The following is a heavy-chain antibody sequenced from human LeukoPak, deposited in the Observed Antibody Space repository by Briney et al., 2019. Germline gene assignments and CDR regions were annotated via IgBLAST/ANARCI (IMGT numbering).Heavy chain of an antibody. V-gene: IGHV1-3*01. D-gene: IGHD6-13*01. CDR2: INAGNGNT. J-gene: IGHJ4*02. CDR3: ARDSGAAADTYHFDY. CDR1: GYTFTSYA. Sequence: GASVKVSCKASGYTFTSYAMHWVRQAPGQRLEWMGWINAGNGNTKYSQKFQGRVTITRDTSASTAYMELSSLRSEDTAVYYCARDSGAAADTYHFDYWGQGTLVTVSS.